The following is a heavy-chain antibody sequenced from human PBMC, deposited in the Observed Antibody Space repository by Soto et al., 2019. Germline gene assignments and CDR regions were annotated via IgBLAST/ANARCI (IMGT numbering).Heavy chain of an antibody. CDR2: INAGNGNT. Sequence: QVPLVQSGAEVKKPGASVKVSCKASGYSFTSYAMHWVRQAPGQRLEWMGWINAGNGNTKYSQKFQGRVTITRDTSASTAHMELSSLRSEDTAVYYCARDGSLDVWGQGTTVVVSS. CDR1: GYSFTSYA. V-gene: IGHV1-3*01. CDR3: ARDGSLDV. J-gene: IGHJ6*02. D-gene: IGHD6-19*01.